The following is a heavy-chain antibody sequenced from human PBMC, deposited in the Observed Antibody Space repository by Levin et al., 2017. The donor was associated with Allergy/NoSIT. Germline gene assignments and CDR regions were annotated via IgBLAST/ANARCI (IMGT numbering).Heavy chain of an antibody. V-gene: IGHV4-39*01. D-gene: IGHD1-14*01. J-gene: IGHJ4*02. Sequence: KAGGSLRLSCTVSGGSISSSSYYWGWIRQPPGKGLEWIGSIYYSGSTYYNPSLKSRVTISVDTSKNQFSLKLSSVTAADTAVYYCARHSRANPDHLFDYWGQGTLVTVSS. CDR3: ARHSRANPDHLFDY. CDR2: IYYSGST. CDR1: GGSISSSSYY.